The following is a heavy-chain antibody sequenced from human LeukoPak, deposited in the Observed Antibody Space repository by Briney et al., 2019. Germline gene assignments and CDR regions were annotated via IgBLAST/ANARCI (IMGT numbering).Heavy chain of an antibody. Sequence: SETLSLTCTVSGGSISSSSYYWGWIRQPPGKGLEWIGSIYYSGSTYYNPSLKSRVTISVDTSKNQFSLRLTSVTAADTAVYYCARGTTVATRHYYSYYMGAWGRGTTVTVSS. CDR1: GGSISSSSYY. J-gene: IGHJ6*03. CDR2: IYYSGST. CDR3: ARGTTVATRHYYSYYMGA. D-gene: IGHD4-23*01. V-gene: IGHV4-39*07.